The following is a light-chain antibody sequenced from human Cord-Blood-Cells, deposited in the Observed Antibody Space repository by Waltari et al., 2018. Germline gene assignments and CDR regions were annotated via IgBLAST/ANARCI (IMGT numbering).Light chain of an antibody. Sequence: EIGLTQSPGTLSLSPEERATPSCRASQSVSSSYLAWYQQKPGQAPRLLIYGASSRATGIPDRFSGSGSGTDFTLTISRLEPEDFAVYYCQQYGSTPLTFGGGTKVEIK. CDR2: GAS. V-gene: IGKV3-20*01. J-gene: IGKJ4*01. CDR3: QQYGSTPLT. CDR1: QSVSSSY.